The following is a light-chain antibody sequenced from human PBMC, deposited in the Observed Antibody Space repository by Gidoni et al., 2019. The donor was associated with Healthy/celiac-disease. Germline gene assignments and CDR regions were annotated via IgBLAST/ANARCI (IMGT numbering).Light chain of an antibody. Sequence: QSVLTQPPSASGTPGQRVTTSCSGSSSNIGSNTVNWYQQLPGTAPKLLIYSNTQRPSGVPDRFSGSKSGTSASLAISGLQSEDEADYYCAAWDDSLNGPNYVFGTGTKVTVL. J-gene: IGLJ1*01. CDR2: SNT. V-gene: IGLV1-44*01. CDR1: SSNIGSNT. CDR3: AAWDDSLNGPNYV.